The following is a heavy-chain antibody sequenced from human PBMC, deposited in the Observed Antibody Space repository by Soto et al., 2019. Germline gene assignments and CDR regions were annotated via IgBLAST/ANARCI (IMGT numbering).Heavy chain of an antibody. D-gene: IGHD2-15*01. CDR3: ARGIATGQLDP. V-gene: IGHV1-3*01. CDR1: GDTFTRYT. Sequence: SVKVSCKASGDTFTRYTMNWVRQAPGQRLEWMGWINPDNGNTKSSQKFQDRVIITRDTSASTAYMDLSSLRSEDTAVYYCARGIATGQLDPWGQGTLVTVSS. J-gene: IGHJ5*02. CDR2: INPDNGNT.